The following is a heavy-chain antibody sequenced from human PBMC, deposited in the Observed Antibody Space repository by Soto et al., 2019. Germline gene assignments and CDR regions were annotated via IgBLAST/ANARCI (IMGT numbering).Heavy chain of an antibody. D-gene: IGHD1-26*01. CDR2: ISRHAAT. CDR3: ASGKSQYYFNL. J-gene: IGHJ4*02. CDR1: GDSAPNGDVS. V-gene: IGHV4-30-2*01. Sequence: TPSLTPAVPGDSAPNGDVSRMWIRQPPGKGLEWIQYISRHAATYLNPSLQSRGTISVDRSKSRFSLNLSSVTAAGTAVYYFASGKSQYYFNLWGQG.